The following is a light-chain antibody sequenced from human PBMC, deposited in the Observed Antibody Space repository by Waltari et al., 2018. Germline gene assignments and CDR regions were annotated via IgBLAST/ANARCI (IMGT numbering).Light chain of an antibody. J-gene: IGLJ1*01. CDR1: ALPKKY. V-gene: IGLV3-25*02. CDR3: QSADSSGNKYV. Sequence: SYELTQPPSVSVPPGQTARITCSGDALPKKYAYWYQQKPGQAPVLVIYKGSERPSGIPARFSGSSSGTTVTLTISGVQAEDEADYYCQSADSSGNKYVFGIGTKVTVL. CDR2: KGS.